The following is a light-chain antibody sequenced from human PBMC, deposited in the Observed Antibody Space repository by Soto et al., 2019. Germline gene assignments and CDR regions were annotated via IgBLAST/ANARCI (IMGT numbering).Light chain of an antibody. J-gene: IGKJ5*01. CDR2: GAS. CDR1: QSISSC. CDR3: QQSYSTPFT. V-gene: IGKV3D-15*01. Sequence: EVVVTQSPATLSVSPGVSATLSSRASQSISSCLAWFQQTPGQAPRLLIYGASSRATGIPDRFSGSGSGTDFTLTISSLQPEDFATYYCQQSYSTPFTFGQGTRLEIK.